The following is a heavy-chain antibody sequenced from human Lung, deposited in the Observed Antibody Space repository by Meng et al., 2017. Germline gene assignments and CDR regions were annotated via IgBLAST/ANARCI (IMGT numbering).Heavy chain of an antibody. D-gene: IGHD5/OR15-5a*01. CDR1: GGSFSGNY. J-gene: IGHJ6*02. CDR2: INHNGNT. CDR3: ARVSNIVSTLFTRGVPRWDHGMDV. V-gene: IGHV4-34*01. Sequence: SETLSLTCAVYGGSFSGNYWTWIRQPPGKGLEWIGEINHNGNTNYNPSLRSRVTMSVDTSKNQFSLKWSSVTAADTAVYYCARVSNIVSTLFTRGVPRWDHGMDVWGQGTTVTVSS.